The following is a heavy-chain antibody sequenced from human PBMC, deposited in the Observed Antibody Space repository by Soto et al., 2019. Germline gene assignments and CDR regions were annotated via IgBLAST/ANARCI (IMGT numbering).Heavy chain of an antibody. CDR2: ISSSSSYI. V-gene: IGHV3-21*01. Sequence: EVQLVESGGGLVKPGGSLRLSCAASGFTFSSYSMNWVRQAPGKGLEWVSSISSSSSYIYYADSVKGRFTISRDNAKKSLYLKMNSLRAEDTAVYYCARGDYGDYGPGDAFDIWGQGTMVTVSS. D-gene: IGHD4-17*01. CDR3: ARGDYGDYGPGDAFDI. CDR1: GFTFSSYS. J-gene: IGHJ3*02.